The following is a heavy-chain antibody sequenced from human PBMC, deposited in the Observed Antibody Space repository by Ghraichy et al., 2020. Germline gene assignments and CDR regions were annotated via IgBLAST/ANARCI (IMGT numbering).Heavy chain of an antibody. D-gene: IGHD3-22*01. V-gene: IGHV5-51*01. J-gene: IGHJ4*02. Sequence: GESLNISCKGSGYSFTSYWIGWVRQMPGKGLEWMGIIYPGDSDTRYSPSFQGQVTISADKSISTAYLQWSSLKASDTAMYYCARHQTYYYDSSGYYYGEYFDYWGQGTLVTVSS. CDR3: ARHQTYYYDSSGYYYGEYFDY. CDR1: GYSFTSYW. CDR2: IYPGDSDT.